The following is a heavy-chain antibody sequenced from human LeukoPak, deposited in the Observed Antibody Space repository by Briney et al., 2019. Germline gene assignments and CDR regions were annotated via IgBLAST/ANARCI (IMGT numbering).Heavy chain of an antibody. CDR1: GGSISSNYYY. Sequence: SETLSLTCTVSGGSISSNYYYWGWIRQPPGKGLEWIGSIYYTGSAYYNPSLKSRVTISVDTSKNQFSLRLSSVTAADTAVYYCARDRDWNSGFDYWGQGTLVTVSS. CDR2: IYYTGSA. V-gene: IGHV4-39*02. D-gene: IGHD1-7*01. J-gene: IGHJ4*02. CDR3: ARDRDWNSGFDY.